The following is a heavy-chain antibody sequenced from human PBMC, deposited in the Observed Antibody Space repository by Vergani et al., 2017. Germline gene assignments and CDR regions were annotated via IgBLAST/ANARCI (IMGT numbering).Heavy chain of an antibody. V-gene: IGHV4-4*07. CDR3: ARDRGLAGSAYYAFGY. CDR1: GGSISSYY. D-gene: IGHD6-13*01. Sequence: QVQLQESGPGLVKPSETLSLTCTVSGGSISSYYLSWIRQPAGKGLEWIGRIYTSGSTNYNPSFKSRVTISVDTSKNQISLDLNSVTAADTAVYYCARDRGLAGSAYYAFGYWGQGTLVTVSS. CDR2: IYTSGST. J-gene: IGHJ4*02.